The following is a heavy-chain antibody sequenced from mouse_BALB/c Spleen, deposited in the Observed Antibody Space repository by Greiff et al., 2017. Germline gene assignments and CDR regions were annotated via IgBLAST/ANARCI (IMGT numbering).Heavy chain of an antibody. J-gene: IGHJ4*01. V-gene: IGHV1-4*01. Sequence: QVQLKQSGAELARPGDSVKMSCKASGYTFTSYTMHWVKQRPGQGLEWIGYINPSSGYTNYNQKFKDKATLTADKSSSTAYMQLSSLTSEDSAVYYCARYDYLLAMDYWGQGTSVTVSS. CDR1: GYTFTSYT. CDR3: ARYDYLLAMDY. D-gene: IGHD2-4*01. CDR2: INPSSGYT.